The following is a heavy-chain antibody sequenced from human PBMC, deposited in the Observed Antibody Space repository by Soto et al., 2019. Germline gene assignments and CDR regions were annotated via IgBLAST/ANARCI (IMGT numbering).Heavy chain of an antibody. J-gene: IGHJ6*02. V-gene: IGHV3-33*01. CDR2: IWYDGSNK. D-gene: IGHD2-15*01. Sequence: GGSLRLSCAASGFTFSSYGMHWVRQAPGKGLEWVAVIWYDGSNKYYADSVKGRFTISRDNSKNTLYLQMNSLRAEDTAVYYCARAYCSGGSCYSGVYYYGMDVWGQGTTVTVSS. CDR3: ARAYCSGGSCYSGVYYYGMDV. CDR1: GFTFSSYG.